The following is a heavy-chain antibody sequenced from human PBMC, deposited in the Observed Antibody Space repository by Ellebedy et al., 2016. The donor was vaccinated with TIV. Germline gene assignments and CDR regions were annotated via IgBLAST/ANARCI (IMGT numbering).Heavy chain of an antibody. CDR2: IYPGDSDT. CDR1: GYSFTSYW. Sequence: GESLKISXKGSGYSFTSYWIGWVRQMPGKGLEWMGIIYPGDSDTRYSPSFQGQVTISADKSISTAYLQWSSLKASDTAMYYCARPGSDYGSGSYYYDYWGQGTLVTVSS. D-gene: IGHD3-10*01. V-gene: IGHV5-51*01. CDR3: ARPGSDYGSGSYYYDY. J-gene: IGHJ4*02.